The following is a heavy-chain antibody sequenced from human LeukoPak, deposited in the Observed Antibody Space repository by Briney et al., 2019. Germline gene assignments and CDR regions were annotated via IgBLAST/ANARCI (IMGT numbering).Heavy chain of an antibody. D-gene: IGHD2-15*01. J-gene: IGHJ4*02. CDR3: ARTYCRGGSCHFDY. V-gene: IGHV4-59*08. CDR2: IYYSGST. CDR1: GGSISTCY. Sequence: SETLSLTCTVSGGSISTCYWSWIRQPPGKGLEWIGYIYYSGSTDSNPSLKSRVTISVDTSKNQISLKLSSVTAADTAVYYCARTYCRGGSCHFDYWGQGTLVTVSS.